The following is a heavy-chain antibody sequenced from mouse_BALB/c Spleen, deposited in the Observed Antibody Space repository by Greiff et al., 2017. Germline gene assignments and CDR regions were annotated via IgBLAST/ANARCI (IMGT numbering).Heavy chain of an antibody. J-gene: IGHJ4*01. CDR1: GYTFTSYT. D-gene: IGHD2-12*01. CDR2: INPSSGYT. Sequence: VLLQQSGAELARPGASVQMSCKASGYTFTSYTMHWVKQRPGQGLEWIGYINPSSGYTNYNQKFKDKATLTADKSSSTAYMQLSSLTSEDSADYYCARALPFARDYGGEGTTVTVSS. V-gene: IGHV1-4*01. CDR3: ARALPFARDY.